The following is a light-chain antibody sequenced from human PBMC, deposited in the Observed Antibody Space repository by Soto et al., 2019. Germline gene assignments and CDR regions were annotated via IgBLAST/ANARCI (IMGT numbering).Light chain of an antibody. J-gene: IGLJ1*01. CDR2: EGS. CDR3: CSYAGSSTV. V-gene: IGLV2-23*03. Sequence: QAVVTQPASVSGSPGQSITISCTGTSSDVGSYNLVSWYQQHPGKAPKLMIYEGSKRPSGVSNRFSGSKSGNTASLTISGLQAEDEADYYCCSYAGSSTVFGTGTKLTVL. CDR1: SSDVGSYNL.